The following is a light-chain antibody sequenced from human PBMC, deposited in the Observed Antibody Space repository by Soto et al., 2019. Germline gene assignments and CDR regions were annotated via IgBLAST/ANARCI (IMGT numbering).Light chain of an antibody. V-gene: IGKV3-15*01. Sequence: EVVMTQSPATLSVSPGERATLSCWASQSVRSDLAWYQLKPGQTPRLLIYGASTRAPGIPARFSGSGSGTEFTLTISSLQSEDFAVYYCQQYNNWPPITFGQGTRLEI. CDR3: QQYNNWPPIT. CDR1: QSVRSD. CDR2: GAS. J-gene: IGKJ5*01.